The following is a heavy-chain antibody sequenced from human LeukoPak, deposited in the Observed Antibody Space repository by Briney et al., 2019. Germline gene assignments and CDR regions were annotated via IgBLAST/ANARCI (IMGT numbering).Heavy chain of an antibody. CDR3: ARDHSSSWYGLSWFDP. CDR1: GGSISSYY. V-gene: IGHV4-59*01. D-gene: IGHD6-13*01. CDR2: IYYSGST. J-gene: IGHJ5*02. Sequence: PSETLSLTCTVSGGSISSYYWSWIRQPPGKGLEWIGYIYYSGSTNYNPSLKSRVTISVDTSKNQSSLKLSSVTAADTAVYYCARDHSSSWYGLSWFDPWGQGTLVTVSS.